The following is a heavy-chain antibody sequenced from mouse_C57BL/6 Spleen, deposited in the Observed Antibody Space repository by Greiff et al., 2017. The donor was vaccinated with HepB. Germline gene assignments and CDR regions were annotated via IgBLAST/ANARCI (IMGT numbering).Heavy chain of an antibody. J-gene: IGHJ2*01. Sequence: VKLMESGPELVKPGASVKISCKASGYAFSSSWMNWVKQRPGKGLEWIGRIYPGDGDTNYNGKFKGKATLTADKSSSTAYMQISSLTSEDSAVYFCAIWLRRDYWGQGTTLTVSS. CDR1: GYAFSSSW. V-gene: IGHV1-82*01. D-gene: IGHD2-2*01. CDR3: AIWLRRDY. CDR2: IYPGDGDT.